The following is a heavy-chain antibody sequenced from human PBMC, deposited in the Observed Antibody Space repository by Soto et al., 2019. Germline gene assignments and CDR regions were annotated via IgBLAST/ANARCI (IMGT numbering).Heavy chain of an antibody. CDR2: IIPFFGSP. CDR1: AGTFNNYA. J-gene: IGHJ5*02. CDR3: ARAIVPRFNWLDP. V-gene: IGHV1-69*01. D-gene: IGHD1-26*01. Sequence: QVQLVQSGAEVKKPGSSVTVSCKASAGTFNNYAIAWVRQAPGQGLEWMGGIIPFFGSPKYSQKFQNRVTIPVEESTSTSYMNLTGLRSDDTAVYYCARAIVPRFNWLDPWGQGTLVTVSS.